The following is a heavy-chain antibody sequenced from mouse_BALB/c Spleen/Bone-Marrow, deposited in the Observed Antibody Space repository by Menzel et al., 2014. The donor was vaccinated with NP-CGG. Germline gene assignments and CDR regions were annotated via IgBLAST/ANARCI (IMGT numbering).Heavy chain of an antibody. V-gene: IGHV1-9*01. CDR1: GYTFSNYR. CDR2: ILPGNTNA. CDR3: ARGWYSMDD. J-gene: IGHJ4*01. Sequence: VKLQESGAEQMQPGASVKISCKATGYTFSNYRIEWVKQRPGHGLEWIGEILPGNTNANYNEKFKGRATFTADTSSNTAYMQLSSLTSEDSAVYYCARGWYSMDDWGQGTSVTVSS.